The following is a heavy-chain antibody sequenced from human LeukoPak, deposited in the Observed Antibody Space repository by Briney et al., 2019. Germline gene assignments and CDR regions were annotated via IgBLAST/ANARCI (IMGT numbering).Heavy chain of an antibody. V-gene: IGHV3-48*04. J-gene: IGHJ6*03. D-gene: IGHD3-22*01. Sequence: PGGSLRLSCAASGFTFSSYGMNWVRQAPGKGLEWISYVSFSSHIISYADSVKGRFTISRDNAKNSLYLQMNSLRAEDTAVYYCARAGYYDSRGWVDYYYYMDVWGKGTTVTISS. CDR1: GFTFSSYG. CDR3: ARAGYYDSRGWVDYYYYMDV. CDR2: VSFSSHII.